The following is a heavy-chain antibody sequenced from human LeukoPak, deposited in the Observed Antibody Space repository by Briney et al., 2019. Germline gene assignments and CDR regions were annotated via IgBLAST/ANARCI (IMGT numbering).Heavy chain of an antibody. V-gene: IGHV4-61*02. CDR2: IYTSGST. Sequence: SQTLSLTCTVSGGSISSGSYYWSWIRQPAGKGLEWIGRIYTSGSTNYNPSLKSRVTISVDTSKNQFSLKLSSVTAADTAVYYCARDRKSSSWVGDYYYYMDVWGKGTTVTVSS. CDR3: ARDRKSSSWVGDYYYYMDV. J-gene: IGHJ6*03. D-gene: IGHD6-13*01. CDR1: GGSISSGSYY.